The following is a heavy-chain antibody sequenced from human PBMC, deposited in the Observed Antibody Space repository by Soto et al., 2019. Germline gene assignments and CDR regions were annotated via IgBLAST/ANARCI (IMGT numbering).Heavy chain of an antibody. D-gene: IGHD3-16*02. J-gene: IGHJ4*02. CDR3: TRDQVDFMITFGGVIGPFDY. V-gene: IGHV3-49*03. Sequence: GGSLRLSCTASGFTFGDYAMSWFRQAPGKGLEWVGFIRSKAYGGTTEYAASVKGRFTISRDDSKSIAYLQMNSLKTEDTAVYYCTRDQVDFMITFGGVIGPFDYWGQGTLVTVSS. CDR1: GFTFGDYA. CDR2: IRSKAYGGTT.